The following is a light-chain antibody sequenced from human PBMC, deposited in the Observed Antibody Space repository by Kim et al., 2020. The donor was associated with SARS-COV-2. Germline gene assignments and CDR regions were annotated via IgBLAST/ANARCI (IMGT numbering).Light chain of an antibody. J-gene: IGLJ3*02. CDR1: RIRTKI. Sequence: APGRTADITWWGGRIRTKIVHWYQQRPGQAPVVFIHSNRERPSGIPERFSGSNSGSTAALTLSGVEAGDEADYYCQVWDNNSDHVVFGGGTQLTVL. V-gene: IGLV3-21*01. CDR2: SNR. CDR3: QVWDNNSDHVV.